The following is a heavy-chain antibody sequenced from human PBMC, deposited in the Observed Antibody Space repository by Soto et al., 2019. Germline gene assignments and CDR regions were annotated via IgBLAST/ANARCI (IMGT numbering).Heavy chain of an antibody. D-gene: IGHD2-21*01. V-gene: IGHV3-30-3*01. CDR1: GFTFSSYA. Sequence: QVQLVESGGGVVQPGRSLRLSCAASGFTFSSYAMHWVRQAPGKGLEWVAVISYDGSNKYYADSVKGRFTISRDNSKNTLYLQMNSLRAEDTAVYYCAREGSGHILAFDIWGQGTMVTVSS. CDR3: AREGSGHILAFDI. CDR2: ISYDGSNK. J-gene: IGHJ3*02.